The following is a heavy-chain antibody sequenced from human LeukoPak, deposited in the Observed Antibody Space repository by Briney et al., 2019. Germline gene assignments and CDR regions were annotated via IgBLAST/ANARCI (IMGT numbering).Heavy chain of an antibody. CDR1: GFSFSSYS. CDR2: MSRNSAYI. J-gene: IGHJ4*02. CDR3: AKVMSRYFDWVYYDF. D-gene: IGHD3-9*01. V-gene: IGHV3-21*04. Sequence: GGSLRLSCVASGFSFSSYSMTWVRQAPGKGLEWISSMSRNSAYIYYADSLKGRFTISRDNAKNSLYLQMNSLRAEDTAVYYCAKVMSRYFDWVYYDFWGQGTLVTVSS.